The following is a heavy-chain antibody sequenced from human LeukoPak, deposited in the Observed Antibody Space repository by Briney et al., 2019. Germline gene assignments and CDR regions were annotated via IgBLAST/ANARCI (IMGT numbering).Heavy chain of an antibody. CDR3: ASGAGATVVDY. J-gene: IGHJ4*02. CDR1: GGTFSSYA. Sequence: SVKVSCKASGGTFSSYAISWVRQAPGQGLEWMGGIIPIFGTANYAQKFQGRVTNTADESTSTAYMELSSLRSEDTAVYYCASGAGATVVDYWGQGTLVTASS. V-gene: IGHV1-69*01. CDR2: IIPIFGTA. D-gene: IGHD1-26*01.